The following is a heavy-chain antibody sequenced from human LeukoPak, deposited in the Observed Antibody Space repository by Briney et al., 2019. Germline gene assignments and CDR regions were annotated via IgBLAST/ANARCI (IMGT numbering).Heavy chain of an antibody. J-gene: IGHJ4*02. V-gene: IGHV1-18*01. CDR1: GFTLTSYG. D-gene: IGHD2-2*01. CDR2: ISAYNGNT. CDR3: ARVEAYCSRTSCHDY. Sequence: GASVKVSCKASGFTLTSYGISWVRQAPGQGLEWLRWISAYNGNTDYAQKFQGKVTMTTDTSTSTAHMELRSLKSDDTAVYYCARVEAYCSRTSCHDYWGLGTLVTVSS.